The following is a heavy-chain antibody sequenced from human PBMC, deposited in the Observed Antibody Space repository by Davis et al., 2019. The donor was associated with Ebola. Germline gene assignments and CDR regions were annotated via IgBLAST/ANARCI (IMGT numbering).Heavy chain of an antibody. Sequence: HSQTLPLTCAISGDSVSGSSGAWNWIRQSPSRGLEWLGRTYYTSKWFNDYAVSVKSRITVNPDTSKNQFSLQLDSVTPEDTAVYYCARGWLRSGLDYWGQGILVTVSS. CDR3: ARGWLRSGLDY. CDR2: TYYTSKWFN. V-gene: IGHV6-1*01. CDR1: GDSVSGSSGA. D-gene: IGHD3-22*01. J-gene: IGHJ4*02.